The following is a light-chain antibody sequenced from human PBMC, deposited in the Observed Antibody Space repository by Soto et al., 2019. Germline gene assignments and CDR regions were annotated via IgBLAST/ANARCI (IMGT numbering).Light chain of an antibody. V-gene: IGLV1-40*01. CDR3: QSYDSSLSGWV. CDR2: GNS. J-gene: IGLJ3*02. Sequence: QSALTQPPSVSGAPGQRVTISCTESSSNIGAGYDVHWYQQLPGTAPKLLIYGNSNRPSGVPDRFSGSKPGTSASLAITGLQAEDEADYYCQSYDSSLSGWVFGGGTQLTVL. CDR1: SSNIGAGYD.